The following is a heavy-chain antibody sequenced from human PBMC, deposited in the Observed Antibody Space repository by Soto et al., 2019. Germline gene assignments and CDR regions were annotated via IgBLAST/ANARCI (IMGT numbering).Heavy chain of an antibody. Sequence: QVQLVQSGAEVKNPGASVRVSCEASGYTFTSFDITWVRQAPGQGLEWMGWMNPDSGKTGYAQKFQGRVTMTRHTSITTAYMELTGLTSEDTAVYYCARVQLMGDYSNYRPLDYWGQGALVTVSS. CDR2: MNPDSGKT. CDR1: GYTFTSFD. CDR3: ARVQLMGDYSNYRPLDY. J-gene: IGHJ4*02. D-gene: IGHD4-4*01. V-gene: IGHV1-8*01.